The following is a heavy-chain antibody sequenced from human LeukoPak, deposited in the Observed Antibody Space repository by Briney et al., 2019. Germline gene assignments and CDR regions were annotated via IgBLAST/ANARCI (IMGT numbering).Heavy chain of an antibody. Sequence: ASVKVSCRASGYTFAAYYMHWVRQAPGQGLEWMGWINPNSGGTNSSQKFQDRVTLTRDTSISTAYMELGSLRSDDTAIYYCARAYGSGSSYHPDYWGQGTLVTVSS. V-gene: IGHV1-2*02. J-gene: IGHJ4*02. D-gene: IGHD3-10*01. CDR3: ARAYGSGSSYHPDY. CDR1: GYTFAAYY. CDR2: INPNSGGT.